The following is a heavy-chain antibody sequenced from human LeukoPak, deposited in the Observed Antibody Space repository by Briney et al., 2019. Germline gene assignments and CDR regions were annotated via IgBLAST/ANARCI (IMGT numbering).Heavy chain of an antibody. V-gene: IGHV4-59*08. CDR3: ARQESGTWFDP. J-gene: IGHJ5*02. D-gene: IGHD1-14*01. CDR1: GGSVSSYY. Sequence: PSETLSLTCSVSGGSVSSYYWSWIRQAPGKGLEWIGYVYYTGSTNYNPSLKSRVTMFEDKSKNQFSLRLYSVTVADTAVYYCARQESGTWFDPWGQGTLVTVSS. CDR2: VYYTGST.